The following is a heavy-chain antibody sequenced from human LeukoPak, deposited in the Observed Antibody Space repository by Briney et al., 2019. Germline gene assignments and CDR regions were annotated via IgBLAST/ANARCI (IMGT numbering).Heavy chain of an antibody. CDR3: AREEVQL. Sequence: KPGGSLRLSCVASGFTFSNYGIHWVRQAPGKGLEWVSSISSSSSYIYYADSVKGRFTISRDNAKNSLYLQMNSLRAEDTAVYYCAREEVQLWGQGTLVTVSS. D-gene: IGHD5-18*01. J-gene: IGHJ1*01. CDR2: ISSSSSYI. CDR1: GFTFSNYG. V-gene: IGHV3-21*01.